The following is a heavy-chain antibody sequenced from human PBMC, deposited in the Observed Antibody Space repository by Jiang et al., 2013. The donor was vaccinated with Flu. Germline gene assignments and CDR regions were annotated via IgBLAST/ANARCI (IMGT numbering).Heavy chain of an antibody. CDR2: ISYDGSNK. CDR1: GFTFSSYA. Sequence: QLVESGGGVVQPGRSLRLSCAASGFTFSSYAMHWVRQAPGKGLEWVAVISYDGSNKYYADSVKGRFTISRDNSKNTLYLQMNSLRAEDTAVYYCARDPSDSSGWHYHHGMDVWGQGTTVTVSS. CDR3: ARDPSDSSGWHYHHGMDV. V-gene: IGHV3-30-3*01. J-gene: IGHJ6*02. D-gene: IGHD6-19*01.